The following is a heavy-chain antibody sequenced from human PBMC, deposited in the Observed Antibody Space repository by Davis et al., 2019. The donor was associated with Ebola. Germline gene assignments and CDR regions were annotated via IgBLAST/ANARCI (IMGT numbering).Heavy chain of an antibody. CDR1: GFTFDDYA. CDR3: AKKDY. V-gene: IGHV3-9*01. J-gene: IGHJ4*02. Sequence: SLKISCAASGFTFDDYAMHWVRQAPGKGLEWVSGISWNSGNIGYADSVKGRFTISRDNAKNSLYLQMNSLRAEDTALYYCAKKDYWGQGTLVTVSS. CDR2: ISWNSGNI.